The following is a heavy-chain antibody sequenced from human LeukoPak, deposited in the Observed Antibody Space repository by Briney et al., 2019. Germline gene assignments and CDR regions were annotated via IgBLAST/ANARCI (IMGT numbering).Heavy chain of an antibody. J-gene: IGHJ4*02. CDR3: ASLAVAGLSEGY. V-gene: IGHV4-39*01. D-gene: IGHD6-19*01. CDR2: IYYSGST. CDR1: GGSISSDSYY. Sequence: SETLSLTCTVSGGSISSDSYYWAWIRQPPGRGLEWIASIYYSGSTYYNPSLKSRVTISVDTSRNQFSLKLSSVTAADTAVYYCASLAVAGLSEGYWGQGTLVIVSS.